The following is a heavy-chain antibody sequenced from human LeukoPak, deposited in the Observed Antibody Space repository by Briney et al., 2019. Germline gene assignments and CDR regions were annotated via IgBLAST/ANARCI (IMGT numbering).Heavy chain of an antibody. J-gene: IGHJ1*01. CDR2: IYYSGST. V-gene: IGHV4-61*08. CDR1: GGSISSGDYY. CDR3: VRGDYYDSSEHFQH. Sequence: SETLSLTCTVSGGSISSGDYYWSWIRQPPGKGLEWIGYIYYSGSTNYNPALKSRVTMSVDTSKNQFSLKLSSVTAADTAVYYCVRGDYYDSSEHFQHWGQGTLVTVSS. D-gene: IGHD3-22*01.